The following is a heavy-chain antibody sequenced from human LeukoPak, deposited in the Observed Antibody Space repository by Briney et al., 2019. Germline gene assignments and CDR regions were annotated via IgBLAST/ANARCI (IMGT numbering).Heavy chain of an antibody. CDR1: GYTFTSYG. D-gene: IGHD3-10*01. Sequence: ASVKVSCKASGYTFTSYGISWVRQAPGQGLEWMGWISAYNGNTNYAQKLQGRVTMTTDTATSTAYMELRSLRSDDTAVYYCAREYYGSGSYYTIIDYWGQGTLVTVSS. V-gene: IGHV1-18*01. CDR2: ISAYNGNT. CDR3: AREYYGSGSYYTIIDY. J-gene: IGHJ4*02.